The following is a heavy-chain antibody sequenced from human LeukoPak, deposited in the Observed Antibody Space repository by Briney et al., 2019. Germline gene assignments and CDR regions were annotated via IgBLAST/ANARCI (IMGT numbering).Heavy chain of an antibody. Sequence: ASVKVSCKASGYTFTSYGISWVRQAPGQGLEWMGWISAYNGNTNYAQKLQGRVTMTTDTSTSTAYMELRSLRSDDTAVYYCARDESITIFGVVIGQYYFDYWGQGTLVTVPS. CDR2: ISAYNGNT. D-gene: IGHD3-3*01. CDR1: GYTFTSYG. CDR3: ARDESITIFGVVIGQYYFDY. J-gene: IGHJ4*02. V-gene: IGHV1-18*01.